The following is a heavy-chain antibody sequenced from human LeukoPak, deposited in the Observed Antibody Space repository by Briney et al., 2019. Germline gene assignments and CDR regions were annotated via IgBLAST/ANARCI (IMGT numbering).Heavy chain of an antibody. CDR3: AGGFLSTTIMGDY. J-gene: IGHJ4*02. CDR2: IRSSGSSI. Sequence: GGSLRLSCAASGFTFSDYYMSWIRQAPGKWREWVSYIRSSGSSIYYADSGKGRFTISPDTAKTSMYLPMSRLTAEDTAVYYCAGGFLSTTIMGDYWGQGPLVTVSS. V-gene: IGHV3-11*04. D-gene: IGHD2-2*03. CDR1: GFTFSDYY.